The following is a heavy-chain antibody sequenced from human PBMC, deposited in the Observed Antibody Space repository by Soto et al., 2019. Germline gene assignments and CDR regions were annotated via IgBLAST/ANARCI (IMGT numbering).Heavy chain of an antibody. CDR3: ATGLRSVYGPFDS. CDR1: GFTVRSNY. V-gene: IGHV3-23*01. J-gene: IGHJ4*02. Sequence: GGSLRLSCAASGFTVRSNYMTWVRQAPGKGLEWVSALSGGGDSTYYAPSVRGRFAISRDNSKNTLYLQMNSLRAEDTAVYYCATGLRSVYGPFDSWGQGTLVTVSS. CDR2: LSGGGDST. D-gene: IGHD5-12*01.